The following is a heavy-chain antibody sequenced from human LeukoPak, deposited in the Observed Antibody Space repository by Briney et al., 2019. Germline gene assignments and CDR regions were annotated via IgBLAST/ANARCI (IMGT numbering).Heavy chain of an antibody. V-gene: IGHV3-23*01. CDR1: GFAFGGYA. J-gene: IGHJ6*02. CDR3: ARTIAQYSNSWLYFYYGLDV. Sequence: GGSLRLSCTASGFAFGGYAMSWVRQAPGKGLEWVSSISGGSEDTYYAGSVKGRFTISRDNSKSTLYLQMNSLGAEDTAVYYCARTIAQYSNSWLYFYYGLDVWGQGTTVTVS. D-gene: IGHD6-13*01. CDR2: ISGGSEDT.